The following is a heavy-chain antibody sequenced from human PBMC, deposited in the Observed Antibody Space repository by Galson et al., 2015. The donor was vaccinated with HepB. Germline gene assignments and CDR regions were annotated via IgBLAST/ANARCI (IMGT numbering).Heavy chain of an antibody. CDR2: VNHRGST. V-gene: IGHV4-34*01. CDR3: ARGGLLLWFGDFRSRSLETNWFDP. D-gene: IGHD3-10*01. Sequence: ETLSLTCSVYGGSFTGYYWNWIRQPPGKGLEWIGEVNHRGSTNYNPSLKSRVTISLDTSKNQFSLNLSSVTAADTAVYYCARGGLLLWFGDFRSRSLETNWFDPWGLGTLVTVSS. J-gene: IGHJ5*02. CDR1: GGSFTGYY.